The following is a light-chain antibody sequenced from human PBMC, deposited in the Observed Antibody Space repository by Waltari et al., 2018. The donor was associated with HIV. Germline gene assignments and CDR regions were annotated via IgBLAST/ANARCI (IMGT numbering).Light chain of an antibody. CDR2: SNN. J-gene: IGLJ2*01. CDR3: AAWDDSLNGPV. Sequence: QSVLTQLPSASGTPGQRVIISCSGSSSNIGSNSVNWYQQLPGTAPKLLIYSNNERPSGVPARFSGSKSGTSASLAISGLQSEDEADYHCAAWDDSLNGPVFGGGTKLTVL. CDR1: SSNIGSNS. V-gene: IGLV1-44*01.